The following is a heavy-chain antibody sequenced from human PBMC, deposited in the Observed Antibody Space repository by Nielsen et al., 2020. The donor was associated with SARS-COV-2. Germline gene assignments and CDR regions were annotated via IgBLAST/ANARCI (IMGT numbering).Heavy chain of an antibody. CDR1: GGSISSNNW. J-gene: IGHJ3*02. Sequence: SETLSLTCAVSGGSISSNNWWSWVRQPPGKGLEWIGEIYHRGDTIYNPSLKSRVTISVDRSTNQFSLKLSSVTAADTAVYYCAKNPRVDGWHSAFDIWGQGTSVTVSS. D-gene: IGHD5-24*01. CDR3: AKNPRVDGWHSAFDI. CDR2: IYHRGDT. V-gene: IGHV4-4*02.